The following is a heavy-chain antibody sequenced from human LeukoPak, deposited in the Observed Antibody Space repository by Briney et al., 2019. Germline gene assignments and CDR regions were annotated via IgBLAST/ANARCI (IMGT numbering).Heavy chain of an antibody. CDR2: IDQDGSEK. V-gene: IGHV3-7*01. Sequence: GGTLRLSCAVSGSTSSRNFMSWVRQTPEKGLEWVANIDQDGSEKNYVDSVKGRFTISRDNAKNSLFLQMNSLRAEDTAIYYCASGAGWESGYWGQGTLVTVSS. J-gene: IGHJ4*02. D-gene: IGHD1-26*01. CDR1: GSTSSRNF. CDR3: ASGAGWESGY.